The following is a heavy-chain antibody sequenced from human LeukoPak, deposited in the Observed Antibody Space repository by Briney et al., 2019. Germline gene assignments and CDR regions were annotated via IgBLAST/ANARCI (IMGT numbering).Heavy chain of an antibody. CDR1: VGSISSYY. V-gene: IGHV4-59*05. CDR3: ARHSYGTFDY. D-gene: IGHD5-18*01. Sequence: SETLSLTCTVSVGSISSYYWSWIRQPPGKGLEWIGSIYYSGNTYYNPSLKSRVTLSIDTSKNQFSLRLSSVTAADTAVYHCARHSYGTFDYWGQGTLVTVSS. CDR2: IYYSGNT. J-gene: IGHJ4*02.